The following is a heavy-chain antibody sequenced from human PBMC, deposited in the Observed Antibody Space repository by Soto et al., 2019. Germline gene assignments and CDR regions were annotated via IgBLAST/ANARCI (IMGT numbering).Heavy chain of an antibody. CDR3: TRARNPARPYYYYYGMDV. Sequence: GGSLRLSCTASGFTFGDYALSWFRQAPGKGLEWVGFIRSKAYGGTTEYAASVKGRFTISRDDSKSIAYLQMNSLKTEDTAVYYCTRARNPARPYYYYYGMDVWGQGTTVTVSS. CDR2: IRSKAYGGTT. D-gene: IGHD6-6*01. CDR1: GFTFGDYA. V-gene: IGHV3-49*03. J-gene: IGHJ6*02.